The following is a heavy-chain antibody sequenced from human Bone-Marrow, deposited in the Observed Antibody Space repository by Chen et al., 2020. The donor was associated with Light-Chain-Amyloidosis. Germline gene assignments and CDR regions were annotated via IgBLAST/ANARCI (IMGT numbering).Heavy chain of an antibody. Sequence: QVQLVESGGGVVQPGGSLRRSCAASGFTFSSHGLHWVRQAPGKGLEWVAFMRHDGSNKYYADSVKGRFTISRDNSKNTLYLQMNSLRAEDTAVYFCAKAVARWLLLQPDYWGQGTLVTVSS. V-gene: IGHV3-30*02. D-gene: IGHD5-12*01. J-gene: IGHJ4*02. CDR1: GFTFSSHG. CDR3: AKAVARWLLLQPDY. CDR2: MRHDGSNK.